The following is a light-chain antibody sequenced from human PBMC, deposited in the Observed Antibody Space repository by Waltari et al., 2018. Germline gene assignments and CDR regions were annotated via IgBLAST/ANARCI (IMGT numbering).Light chain of an antibody. Sequence: EIVLTQSPATLSLSPGEGTTLSCRASQRLSNYLAWYQQKPGQAPRLLIYETSNRATGIPARFSGSGSGTDFTLTISSLEPEDFAVYYCQHRSSWPLTFGGGTKVEIK. CDR1: QRLSNY. CDR2: ETS. J-gene: IGKJ4*01. CDR3: QHRSSWPLT. V-gene: IGKV3-11*01.